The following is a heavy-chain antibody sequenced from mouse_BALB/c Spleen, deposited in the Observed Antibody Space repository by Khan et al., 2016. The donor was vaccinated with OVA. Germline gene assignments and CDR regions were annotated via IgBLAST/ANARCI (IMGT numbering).Heavy chain of an antibody. J-gene: IGHJ1*01. CDR3: TRSMITTWYLDV. Sequence: VQLVESGGGLVQPGGSRKLSCAASGFTFSTFGMHWVRQAPEKGLEWVAYISYGSATIYYADTVKGRFTISRDNSKNTLFLQMTSLRSEDTAMYYCTRSMITTWYLDVWGAGTTVTVSS. CDR1: GFTFSTFG. CDR2: ISYGSATI. V-gene: IGHV5-17*02. D-gene: IGHD2-4*01.